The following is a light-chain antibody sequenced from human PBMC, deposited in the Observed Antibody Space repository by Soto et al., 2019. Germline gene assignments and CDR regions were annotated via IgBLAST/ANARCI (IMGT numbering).Light chain of an antibody. CDR1: SSDVGGYNY. Sequence: QSALTQPASVSGSPGQSITISCTGTSSDVGGYNYVSWYQQHPGKAPKLMIYEFSNRPSGVSNRFSGSKSGNTASLTISGLQAEDEADYYCRSYTSSSTLYVFGTGTKLTVL. CDR2: EFS. V-gene: IGLV2-14*01. J-gene: IGLJ1*01. CDR3: RSYTSSSTLYV.